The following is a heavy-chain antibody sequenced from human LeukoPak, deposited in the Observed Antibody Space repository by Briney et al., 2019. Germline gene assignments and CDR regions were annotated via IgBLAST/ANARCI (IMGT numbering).Heavy chain of an antibody. CDR3: ATDPMGGSDWYDDY. Sequence: ASVKVSCKVSGYTLTELSMHWVRQAPGKGLEWMGGFDPEDGETIYAQKFQGRVTMTEDTSTDTAYMELSSLRSEDTAVYYCATDPMGGSDWYDDYWGQGTLVTVSS. V-gene: IGHV1-24*01. D-gene: IGHD6-19*01. CDR2: FDPEDGET. J-gene: IGHJ4*02. CDR1: GYTLTELS.